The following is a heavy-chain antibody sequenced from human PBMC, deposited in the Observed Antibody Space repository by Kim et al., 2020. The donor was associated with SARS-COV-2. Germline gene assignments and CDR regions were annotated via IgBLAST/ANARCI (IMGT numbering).Heavy chain of an antibody. CDR3: AKEVVVAATLGWFDP. Sequence: GGSLRLSCAASGFTFSSYGMHWVRQAPGKGLEWVAVISYDGSNKYYADSVKGRFTISRDNSKNTLYLQMNSLRAEDTAVYYCAKEVVVAATLGWFDPWGQGTLVTVSS. D-gene: IGHD2-15*01. J-gene: IGHJ5*02. V-gene: IGHV3-30*18. CDR1: GFTFSSYG. CDR2: ISYDGSNK.